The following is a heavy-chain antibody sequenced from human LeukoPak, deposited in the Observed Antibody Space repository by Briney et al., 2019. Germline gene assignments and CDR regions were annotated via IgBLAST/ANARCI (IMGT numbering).Heavy chain of an antibody. J-gene: IGHJ4*02. Sequence: ASVKVSCKASGYTFTRYFMHWVRQAPGQGLEWMGIINPSGGSTTYAQKFQGRVTMTRDMSPSTVYMELSSLRSEDTAVYYCARVSGDYSMPFDYWGQGTLVTVSS. CDR3: ARVSGDYSMPFDY. CDR2: INPSGGST. V-gene: IGHV1-46*01. CDR1: GYTFTRYF. D-gene: IGHD2/OR15-2a*01.